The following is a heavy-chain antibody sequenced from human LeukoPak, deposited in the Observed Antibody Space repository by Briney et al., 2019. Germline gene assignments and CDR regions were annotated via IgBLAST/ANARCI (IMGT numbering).Heavy chain of an antibody. V-gene: IGHV4-39*07. J-gene: IGHJ2*01. Sequence: PSETLSLTCTVSGGSISSSSYYWGWIRQPPGKGLEWIGSIYYSGSTNHNPSLKSRVTISLDTPKNQFSLKLSSVTAADTAVYYCARIAAAGGTPLWCFDLWGRGTLVTVSS. D-gene: IGHD6-13*01. CDR2: IYYSGST. CDR1: GGSISSSSYY. CDR3: ARIAAAGGTPLWCFDL.